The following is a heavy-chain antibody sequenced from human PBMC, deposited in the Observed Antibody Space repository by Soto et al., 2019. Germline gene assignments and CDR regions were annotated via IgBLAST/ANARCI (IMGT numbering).Heavy chain of an antibody. CDR3: AKDHLIAVAGTFGPNPGGDWFDP. D-gene: IGHD6-19*01. CDR2: ISGSGGST. J-gene: IGHJ5*02. CDR1: GFTFSSYA. V-gene: IGHV3-23*01. Sequence: SLRLSCAASGFTFSSYAMSWVRQAPGKGLEWVSAISGSGGSTYYADSVKGRFTISRDNSKNTLYLQMNSLRAEDTAVYYCAKDHLIAVAGTFGPNPGGDWFDPWGQGTLVTVSS.